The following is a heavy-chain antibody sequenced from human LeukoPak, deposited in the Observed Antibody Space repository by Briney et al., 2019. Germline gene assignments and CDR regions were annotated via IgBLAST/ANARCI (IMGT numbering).Heavy chain of an antibody. V-gene: IGHV1-18*01. CDR1: GYTFSTYG. D-gene: IGHD1-26*01. Sequence: ASVKVSCKASGYTFSTYGISWVRQAPGQGPEWMGWINTDTGSTYYAQKFQGRVTLTRDTSTSTAYIELRSLTSDDTAIYYCARKIVGVHSYNYWGQGTLVTVSS. J-gene: IGHJ4*02. CDR3: ARKIVGVHSYNY. CDR2: INTDTGST.